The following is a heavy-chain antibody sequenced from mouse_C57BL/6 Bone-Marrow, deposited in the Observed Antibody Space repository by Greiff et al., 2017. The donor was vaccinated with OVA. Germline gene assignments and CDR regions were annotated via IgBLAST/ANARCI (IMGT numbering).Heavy chain of an antibody. CDR2: IWWADDK. CDR3: ARSYYSNSYWFAY. V-gene: IGHV8-8*01. J-gene: IGHJ3*01. D-gene: IGHD2-5*01. CDR1: GFSLSTFGMG. Sequence: QVTLKVSGPGILQPSQTLSLSCSFSGFSLSTFGMGVGWIRQPSGKGLEWLVHIWWADDKYYNPALKSRLPISKDTSKNQVFLKIANVDTADTATYYCARSYYSNSYWFAYWGQGTLVTVSA.